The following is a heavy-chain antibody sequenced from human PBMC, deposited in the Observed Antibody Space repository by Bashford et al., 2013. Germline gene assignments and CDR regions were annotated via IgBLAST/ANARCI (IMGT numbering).Heavy chain of an antibody. Sequence: ASVKVSCKASGYTFYQLWYQLGATGPSDKGLSGWDGSALTMVTQTNAQKVQGRVTMTTDTSTSTAYMELRSLRSDDTAVYYCARDRSPTIVVVPAAINHWFDPWGQGTLVTVSS. CDR1: GYTFYQLW. J-gene: IGHJ5*02. D-gene: IGHD2-2*01. CDR3: ARDRSPTIVVVPAAINHWFDP. V-gene: IGHV1-18*01. CDR2: SALTMVT.